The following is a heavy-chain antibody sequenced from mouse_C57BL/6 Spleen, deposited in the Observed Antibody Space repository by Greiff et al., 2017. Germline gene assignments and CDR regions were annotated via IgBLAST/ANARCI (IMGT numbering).Heavy chain of an antibody. CDR1: GYTFTSYW. CDR3: AREYYCSRYAMDY. CDR2: IDPSDSYT. Sequence: QVQLQQPGAELVRPGTSVKLSCKASGYTFTSYWMHWVKQRPGQGLEWIGVIDPSDSYTTYNQKFKGKATLTVDTSSRTAYMQLSGLTSEDSAVYYCAREYYCSRYAMDYWGQGTSVTVSS. V-gene: IGHV1-59*01. J-gene: IGHJ4*01. D-gene: IGHD1-1*01.